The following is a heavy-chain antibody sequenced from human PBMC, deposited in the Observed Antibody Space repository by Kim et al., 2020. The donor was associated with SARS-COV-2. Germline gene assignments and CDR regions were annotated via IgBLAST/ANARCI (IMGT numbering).Heavy chain of an antibody. J-gene: IGHJ4*02. D-gene: IGHD3-10*01. CDR1: GFTFSSYA. Sequence: GGSLRLSCAASGFTFSSYAMHWVRQAPGKGLEWVAVISYDGSNKYYADSVKGRFTISRDNSKNTLYLQMNSLRAEDTAVYYCARDSRPSSGSYLRGWYFDYWGQGTLVTVSS. CDR2: ISYDGSNK. V-gene: IGHV3-30*04. CDR3: ARDSRPSSGSYLRGWYFDY.